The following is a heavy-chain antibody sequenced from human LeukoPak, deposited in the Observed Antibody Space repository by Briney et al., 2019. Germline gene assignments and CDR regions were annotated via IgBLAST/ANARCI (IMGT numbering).Heavy chain of an antibody. D-gene: IGHD1-26*01. CDR3: AKDNVGRLVGFGFDY. V-gene: IGHV3-43*01. CDR2: ISWDGGST. CDR1: GFTFDDYT. J-gene: IGHJ4*02. Sequence: GGSLRLSCAASGFTFDDYTMHWVRQAPGKGLEWVSLISWDGGSTYYADSVKGRFTISRDNSKNSLYLQMNSLRTEDTALYYCAKDNVGRLVGFGFDYWGQGTLVTVSS.